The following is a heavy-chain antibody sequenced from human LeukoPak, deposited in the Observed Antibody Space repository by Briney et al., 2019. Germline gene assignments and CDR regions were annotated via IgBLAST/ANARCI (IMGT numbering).Heavy chain of an antibody. J-gene: IGHJ4*02. V-gene: IGHV3-49*03. CDR3: TKPKSSGWYQYFDY. CDR1: GFTFGGYA. CDR2: IRSKAYGGTT. Sequence: PGRSLRLSCTASGFTFGGYAMSWFRQAPGKGLEWVGFIRSKAYGGTTEYAASVKRRFTISRDDSKSIAYLLMNSLKTEDTAVYYCTKPKSSGWYQYFDYWGQGTLVTVSS. D-gene: IGHD6-19*01.